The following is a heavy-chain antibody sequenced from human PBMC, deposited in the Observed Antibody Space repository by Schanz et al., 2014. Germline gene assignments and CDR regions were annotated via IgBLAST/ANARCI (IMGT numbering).Heavy chain of an antibody. CDR2: ISHSGGSK. D-gene: IGHD2-15*01. CDR3: AKGMGYCSGGTCYDCYYYGLDV. CDR1: GFTFNSYA. Sequence: DVQLLESGGGLVQPGGSLRLSCAASGFTFNSYAMTWVRQAPGKGLEWVSSISHSGGSKYYADSVKGRFTISRDNSENTLYLQMNSLSDDDTAVFYCAKGMGYCSGGTCYDCYYYGLDVWGQGTTVTVSS. J-gene: IGHJ6*02. V-gene: IGHV3-23*01.